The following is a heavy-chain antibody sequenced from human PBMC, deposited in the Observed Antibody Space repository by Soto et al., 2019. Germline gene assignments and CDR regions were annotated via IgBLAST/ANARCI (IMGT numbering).Heavy chain of an antibody. J-gene: IGHJ3*02. D-gene: IGHD2-15*01. CDR1: GFTFSDHG. CDR3: AKDPGLAGAFDI. Sequence: PGGSLRLSCAASGFTFSDHGMTWVRQAPGKGLEWVSSISNDAARTFYADSVKGRFTVSRDRSNNTLYLQMNSLRAEDTAVYYCAKDPGLAGAFDIWGQGTMVTVSS. V-gene: IGHV3-23*01. CDR2: ISNDAART.